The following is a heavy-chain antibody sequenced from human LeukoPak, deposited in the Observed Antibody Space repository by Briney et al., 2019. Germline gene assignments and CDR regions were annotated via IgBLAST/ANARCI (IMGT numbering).Heavy chain of an antibody. CDR3: ARDHYYDSSGYLNYYYYYMDV. V-gene: IGHV1-69*13. D-gene: IGHD3-22*01. CDR2: IIPIFGTA. Sequence: SVKVSCKASGGTFSSYAISWVRQAPGQGLEWMGGIIPIFGTANYAQKFQGRVTITADESTSTAYMELSSLRSEDTAVYYCARDHYYDSSGYLNYYYYYMDVWGKGTTVTVSS. J-gene: IGHJ6*03. CDR1: GGTFSSYA.